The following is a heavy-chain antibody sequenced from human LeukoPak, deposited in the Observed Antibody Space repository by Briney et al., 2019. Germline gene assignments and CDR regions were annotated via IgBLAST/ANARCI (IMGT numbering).Heavy chain of an antibody. J-gene: IGHJ6*03. Sequence: ASVKVSCKVSGYTLTELSMHWVRQAPGKGLERMGGFDPEDGETIYAQKFQGRVTMTEDTSTDTAYMELSSVTAADTAVYYCASSSPGYYYYYMDVWGKGTTVTVSS. CDR3: ASSSPGYYYYYMDV. D-gene: IGHD6-13*01. CDR2: FDPEDGET. CDR1: GYTLTELS. V-gene: IGHV1-24*01.